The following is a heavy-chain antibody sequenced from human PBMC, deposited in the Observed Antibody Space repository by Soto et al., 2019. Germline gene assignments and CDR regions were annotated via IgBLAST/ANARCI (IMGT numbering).Heavy chain of an antibody. J-gene: IGHJ5*02. CDR2: INPMGGST. CDR3: ARARGLARA. V-gene: IGHV1-46*01. D-gene: IGHD3-10*01. Sequence: GPSVKVSCKASGYTFINYYIHWVRQAPGQGLEWMAIINPMGGSTNYAQEFQGRVTLTSDTSTSTVYMELSSLRFEDTALFYCARARGLARAWGQGTLVTVSS. CDR1: GYTFINYY.